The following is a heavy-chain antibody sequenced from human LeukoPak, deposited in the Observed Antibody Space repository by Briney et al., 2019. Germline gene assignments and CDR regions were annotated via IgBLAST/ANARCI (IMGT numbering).Heavy chain of an antibody. CDR1: GYTFTSYY. V-gene: IGHV1-46*01. J-gene: IGHJ5*02. CDR2: INPSGGST. D-gene: IGHD2-2*01. CDR3: ARERSQENRPYCSSTSCPNWFDP. Sequence: ASVKVSCKASGYTFTSYYMHWVRQAPGQGLEWMGIINPSGGSTSYAQKFQGRVTMTRDTSTSTAYMELSSLRSEDAAVYYCARERSQENRPYCSSTSCPNWFDPWGQGTLVTVSS.